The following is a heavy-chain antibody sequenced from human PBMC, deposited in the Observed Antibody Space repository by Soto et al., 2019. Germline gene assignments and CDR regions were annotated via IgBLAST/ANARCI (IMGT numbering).Heavy chain of an antibody. CDR2: IYYSGST. Sequence: SETLSLTCTVSGGSISSSSYYWGWIRQPPGKGLEWIGSIYYSGSTYYNPSLKSRVTISVDTSKNQFSLKLSSVTAADTAVYYCARGSNYYGSGSRTKRYYYYMDVWGKGPTGTV. D-gene: IGHD3-10*01. V-gene: IGHV4-39*01. J-gene: IGHJ6*03. CDR3: ARGSNYYGSGSRTKRYYYYMDV. CDR1: GGSISSSSYY.